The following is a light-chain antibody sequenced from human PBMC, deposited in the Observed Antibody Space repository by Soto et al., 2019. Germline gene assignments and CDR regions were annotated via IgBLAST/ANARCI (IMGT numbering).Light chain of an antibody. CDR1: QSLSSS. V-gene: IGKV3-15*01. Sequence: ERVMTQSPATLSVSSGERATLSCRASQSLSSSLAWYQQKPGQAPRLLIYGASTRANGIPDRFSGSGFGTGFILTISSLQSEDSAVYYCQQYNNWPSLTFGGGTKVDIK. J-gene: IGKJ4*01. CDR3: QQYNNWPSLT. CDR2: GAS.